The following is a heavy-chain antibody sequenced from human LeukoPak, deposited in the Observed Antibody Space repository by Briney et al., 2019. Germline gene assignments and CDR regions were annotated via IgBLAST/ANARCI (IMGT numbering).Heavy chain of an antibody. D-gene: IGHD5-24*01. CDR2: IIPIFGTA. Sequence: GASVKVSCKASGGTFSSYAISWVRQAPGQGLEWVGGIIPIFGTANYAQKFQGRVTITADESTSTAYMELSSLRSEDTAVYYCARSEQDGYNLNWFDPWGQGTLVTVSS. J-gene: IGHJ5*02. CDR3: ARSEQDGYNLNWFDP. V-gene: IGHV1-69*01. CDR1: GGTFSSYA.